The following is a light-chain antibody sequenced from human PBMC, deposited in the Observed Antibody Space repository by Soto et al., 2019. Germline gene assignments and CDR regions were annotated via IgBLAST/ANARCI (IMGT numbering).Light chain of an antibody. V-gene: IGKV1-5*03. CDR3: QQYNSYSSYT. J-gene: IGKJ2*01. Sequence: DIQMTQSPSTLSESVGDRVTITCRASQSINNWLAWYQQKPGKAPNLLIYKTSTLESGVPSRFSGSGSGTEFTLTISCLQPDDFATYYCQQYNSYSSYTFGQGTKLEIK. CDR2: KTS. CDR1: QSINNW.